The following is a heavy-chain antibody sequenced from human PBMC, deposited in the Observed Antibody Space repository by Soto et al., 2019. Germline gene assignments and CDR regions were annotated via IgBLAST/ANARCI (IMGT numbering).Heavy chain of an antibody. J-gene: IGHJ6*02. CDR1: GFPFSSYT. V-gene: IGHV3-23*01. CDR3: AKDKRGGYYGLDV. D-gene: IGHD3-10*01. Sequence: VGSLRLSCVASGFPFSSYTMTWVRQAPGKGLEWVSGISGGGASTHYADSVKGRFTVSRDNSKNTVYLQMTSLSAEDTAVYYCAKDKRGGYYGLDVWGQGTTVTVSS. CDR2: ISGGGAST.